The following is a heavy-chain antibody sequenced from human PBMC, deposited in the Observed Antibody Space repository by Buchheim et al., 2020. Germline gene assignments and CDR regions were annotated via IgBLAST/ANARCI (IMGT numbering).Heavy chain of an antibody. Sequence: QVQLVESGGGVVQPGRSLRLSCAASGFTFSSYGMHWVRQAPGKGLEWVAVISYDGSNKYYADSVRGRFTISRDNSKKTLYLQMNSLRAEDTAVYYCAKSYKAYYDFWSGPDYWGQGTL. CDR2: ISYDGSNK. D-gene: IGHD3-3*01. CDR1: GFTFSSYG. V-gene: IGHV3-30*18. J-gene: IGHJ4*02. CDR3: AKSYKAYYDFWSGPDY.